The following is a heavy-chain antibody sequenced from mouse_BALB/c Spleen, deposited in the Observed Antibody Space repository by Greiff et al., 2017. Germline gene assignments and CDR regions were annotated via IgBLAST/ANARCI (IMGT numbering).Heavy chain of an antibody. CDR1: GFTFSSYT. CDR3: ARRYGNYYAMDY. J-gene: IGHJ4*01. CDR2: ISNGGGST. D-gene: IGHD2-10*02. V-gene: IGHV5-12-2*01. Sequence: EVMLVESGGGLVQPGGSLKLSCAASGFTFSSYTMSWVRQTPEKRLEWVAYISNGGGSTYYPDTVKGRFTISRDNAKNTLYLQMSSLKSEDTAMYYCARRYGNYYAMDYWGQGTSVTVSS.